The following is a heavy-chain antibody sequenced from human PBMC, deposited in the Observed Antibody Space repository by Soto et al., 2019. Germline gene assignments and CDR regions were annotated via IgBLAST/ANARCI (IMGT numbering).Heavy chain of an antibody. D-gene: IGHD2-8*02. J-gene: IGHJ5*02. CDR3: ARGDWWVGMNP. V-gene: IGHV1-3*01. CDR2: INAGNGNT. CDR1: GYTFTSYA. Sequence: QVQLVQSGAEVKKPGASVKVSCKASGYTFTSYAMHWVRQAPGQRLEWMGWINAGNGNTKYSQKFQGRVSLTRDTSASTAYMELGSLSAEDTAVYYCARGDWWVGMNPWGQGTLVTVSS.